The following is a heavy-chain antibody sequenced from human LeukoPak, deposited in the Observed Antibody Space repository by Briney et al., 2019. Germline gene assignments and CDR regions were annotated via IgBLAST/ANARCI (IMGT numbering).Heavy chain of an antibody. CDR2: IGSDSGGI. Sequence: GGSLRLSCAASGFTFSSYAMSWVRQAPGKGLEWVSVIGSDSGGINYADSVKGRFTISRDNSKNTLYLQMNSLRADDTAVYYCAKYRTTSAPPRNFDYWGQGTLVTVSS. D-gene: IGHD1-14*01. CDR3: AKYRTTSAPPRNFDY. V-gene: IGHV3-23*01. J-gene: IGHJ4*02. CDR1: GFTFSSYA.